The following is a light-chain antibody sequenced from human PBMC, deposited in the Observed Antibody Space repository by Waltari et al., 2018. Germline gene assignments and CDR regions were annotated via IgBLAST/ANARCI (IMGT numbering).Light chain of an antibody. V-gene: IGLV3-1*01. J-gene: IGLJ2*01. CDR1: ELGNTY. CDR3: QAWDRTTVV. CDR2: QDD. Sequence: SYELSQPPSESVSPGQTAVLPCYGEELGNTYVWWYQQKPVQSPGLVLYQDDKRPSGIPERFSGSNAGSRATLIIVGTQPMDEADYYCQAWDRTTVVFGGGTKLTVL.